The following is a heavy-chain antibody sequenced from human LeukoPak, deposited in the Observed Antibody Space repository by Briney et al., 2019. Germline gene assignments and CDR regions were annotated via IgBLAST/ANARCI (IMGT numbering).Heavy chain of an antibody. CDR1: GYTFTTYY. CDR2: INPSSGST. J-gene: IGHJ4*02. CDR3: ARVLGAHRYGSIDH. Sequence: ASVKVSCKASGYTFTTYYMPWVRQAPGQGLEWMGIINPSSGSTSYAQKFQGRVTMTRDTSTSTVYMELSSLRSEDTAIYYCARVLGAHRYGSIDHWGQGTLVTVSS. V-gene: IGHV1-46*01. D-gene: IGHD5-18*01.